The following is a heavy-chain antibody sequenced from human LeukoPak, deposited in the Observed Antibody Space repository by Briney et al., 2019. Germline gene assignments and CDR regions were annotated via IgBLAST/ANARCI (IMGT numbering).Heavy chain of an antibody. CDR3: ASTRSSSSWYYFDY. D-gene: IGHD6-13*01. J-gene: IGHJ4*02. Sequence: ASVKVSCKASGYTFIRYYMHWVRQAPGQGLEWMGIINSSGGTTSYAQKFQGRVTMTRGASTSTVYMELSSLRSEDTAVYYCASTRSSSSWYYFDYWGQGTLDTVSS. CDR1: GYTFIRYY. V-gene: IGHV1-46*01. CDR2: INSSGGTT.